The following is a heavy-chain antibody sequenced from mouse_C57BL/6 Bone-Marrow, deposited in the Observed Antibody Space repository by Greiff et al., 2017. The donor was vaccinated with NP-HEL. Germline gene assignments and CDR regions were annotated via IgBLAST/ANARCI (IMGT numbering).Heavy chain of an antibody. CDR2: ISDGGSYT. CDR3: ARESLNWYFDV. J-gene: IGHJ1*03. CDR1: GFTFSSYA. D-gene: IGHD6-2*01. Sequence: EVQRVESGGGLVKPGGSLKLSCAASGFTFSSYAMSWVRQTPEKRLEWVATISDGGSYTYYPDNVKGRFTISRDNAKNNLYLQMSHLKSEDTAMYYCARESLNWYFDVWGTGTTVTVSS. V-gene: IGHV5-4*01.